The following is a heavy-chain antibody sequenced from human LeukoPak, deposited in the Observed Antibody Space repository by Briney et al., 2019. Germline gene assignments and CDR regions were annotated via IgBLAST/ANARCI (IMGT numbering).Heavy chain of an antibody. CDR3: ARQTAMGRSGDY. J-gene: IGHJ4*02. V-gene: IGHV5-51*01. Sequence: GESLKVSCKASGYSFTSYWIGWVRQMPGKGLEWMGIIDPSDSETRYTPSFQGQVTISVDKSLTTADLQWNSLKASDTAMYYCARQTAMGRSGDYWGQGTLVTVSS. CDR2: IDPSDSET. D-gene: IGHD5-18*01. CDR1: GYSFTSYW.